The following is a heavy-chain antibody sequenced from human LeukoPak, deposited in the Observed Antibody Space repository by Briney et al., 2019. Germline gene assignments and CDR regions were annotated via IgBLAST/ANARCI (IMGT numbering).Heavy chain of an antibody. V-gene: IGHV5-51*01. Sequence: GESLKISCKGSGYSFTTYWIGWVRQMPDKGLEWMGLIYPGDSETRYSPSFQGQVTISADKSISTAYLQRSSLKASDTAMYYCARPTRDCTNGVCYGWFDPWGQGTLVTVSS. D-gene: IGHD2-8*01. CDR2: IYPGDSET. CDR3: ARPTRDCTNGVCYGWFDP. CDR1: GYSFTTYW. J-gene: IGHJ5*02.